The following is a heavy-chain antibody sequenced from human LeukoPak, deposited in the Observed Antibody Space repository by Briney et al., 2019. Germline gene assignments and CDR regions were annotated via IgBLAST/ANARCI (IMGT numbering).Heavy chain of an antibody. J-gene: IGHJ5*02. CDR3: ARRATVTTGGWFDP. CDR1: GGSISNYY. D-gene: IGHD4-11*01. CDR2: IYYTGST. Sequence: PSETLSLTCTVSGGSISNYYWTWIRQPPGKGLEWIGYIYYTGSTNYNPSLKSRVTISVDTSKNQFSLKLSSVTAADTAVYYCARRATVTTGGWFDPWGQGTLVTVSS. V-gene: IGHV4-59*12.